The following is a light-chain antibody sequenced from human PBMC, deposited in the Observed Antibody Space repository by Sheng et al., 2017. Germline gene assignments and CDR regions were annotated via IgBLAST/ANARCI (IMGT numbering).Light chain of an antibody. CDR3: CSFAGSSVTYV. Sequence: QSALTQPPSASGSPGQSVTISCAGAGSNVGGYAYVSWYQQHPGKAPKVMIYDVTNRPSGVSSRFSGSKSANTASLTISGLQAEDEADYYCCSFAGSSVTYVFGSGTKVTVL. CDR2: DVT. J-gene: IGLJ1*01. V-gene: IGLV2-8*01. CDR1: GSNVGGYAY.